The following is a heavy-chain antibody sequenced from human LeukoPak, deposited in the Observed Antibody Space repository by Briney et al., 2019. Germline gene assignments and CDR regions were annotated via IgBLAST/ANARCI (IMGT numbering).Heavy chain of an antibody. J-gene: IGHJ6*02. Sequence: GGSLRLSCAASGFTFSSYAMSWVRQAPGKGLKWVSTINDNGAGTYYADSVKGRFTISRDNSYNTMSLQMNSLRAEDTAVYYCARDLYYYGSGSFGKYYYYGMDVWGQGTTVTVSS. CDR1: GFTFSSYA. D-gene: IGHD3-10*01. CDR2: INDNGAGT. V-gene: IGHV3-23*01. CDR3: ARDLYYYGSGSFGKYYYYGMDV.